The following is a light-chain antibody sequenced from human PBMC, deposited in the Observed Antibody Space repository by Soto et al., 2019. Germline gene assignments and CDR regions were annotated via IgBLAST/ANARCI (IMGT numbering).Light chain of an antibody. V-gene: IGLV2-8*01. CDR3: QSYDSSLSAWV. Sequence: QSALTQPPSASGSPGQSVTISCTGTSSDVGGYNFVPWYQQHPGKAPKLMIYEVTKRPSGVPSRFSGSKSGNTASLAITGLQAEDEADYYCQSYDSSLSAWVFGGGTKLTVL. J-gene: IGLJ3*02. CDR1: SSDVGGYNF. CDR2: EVT.